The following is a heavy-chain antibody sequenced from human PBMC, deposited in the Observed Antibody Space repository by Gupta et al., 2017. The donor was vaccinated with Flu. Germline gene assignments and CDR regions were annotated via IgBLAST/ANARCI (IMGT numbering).Heavy chain of an antibody. Sequence: ESGPALAQPTQTLTLTCAFSGFSLSTNEVGLGWIRQSPGKALEWLALIYWNGEKRYNPSLKSRLTITKVTSKVQVVLIMTNMDPLDTGTYFCARERRCNSHGSWGQGTLVTVAS. J-gene: IGHJ4*02. D-gene: IGHD3-10*01. CDR3: ARERRCNSHGS. CDR2: IYWNGEK. CDR1: GFSLSTNEVG. V-gene: IGHV2-5*04.